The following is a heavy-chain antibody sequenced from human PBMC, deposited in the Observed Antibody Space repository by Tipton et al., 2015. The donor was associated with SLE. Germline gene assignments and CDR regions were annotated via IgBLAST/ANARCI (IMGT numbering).Heavy chain of an antibody. CDR3: ARTEATIFGVIIYFDY. Sequence: TLSLTCTVSGGSISSYYWSWIRQPPGKGLEWIGSIYYSGSTYYNPSLKSRVTISVDTSKNQFSLKLSSVTAADTAVYYCARTEATIFGVIIYFDYWGQGTLVTVSS. J-gene: IGHJ4*02. CDR1: GGSISSYY. CDR2: IYYSGST. D-gene: IGHD3-3*01. V-gene: IGHV4-59*12.